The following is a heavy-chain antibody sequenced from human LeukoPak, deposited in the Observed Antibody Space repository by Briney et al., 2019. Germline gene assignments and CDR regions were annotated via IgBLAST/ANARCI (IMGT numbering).Heavy chain of an antibody. V-gene: IGHV1-69*02. J-gene: IGHJ6*03. Sequence: GASVKVSCKASGGTFSSYTISWVRQAPGQGLEWMGRIIPILGIANYAQKFQGRVTITADKSTSTAYMELSSLRSEDTAVYYCAIRARAYYYYMDDWGKGTTVTVSS. CDR2: IIPILGIA. CDR1: GGTFSSYT. CDR3: AIRARAYYYYMDD.